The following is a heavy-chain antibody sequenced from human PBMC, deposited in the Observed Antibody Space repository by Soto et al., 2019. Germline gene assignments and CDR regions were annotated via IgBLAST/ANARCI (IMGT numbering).Heavy chain of an antibody. Sequence: QVQLVQSGAEVKKPGASVKVSCKTSGYTFTNFGLSWVRQAPGQGLEWMGWISASNGNTNYAQNFQGRVTMTTDTTTSTAYMELRSLRTDDTAVYYCARGGTPIDNWGQGTLFTVSS. V-gene: IGHV1-18*01. CDR2: ISASNGNT. J-gene: IGHJ4*02. CDR3: ARGGTPIDN. CDR1: GYTFTNFG. D-gene: IGHD3-16*01.